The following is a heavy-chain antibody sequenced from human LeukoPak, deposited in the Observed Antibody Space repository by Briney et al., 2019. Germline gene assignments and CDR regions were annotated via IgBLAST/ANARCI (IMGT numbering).Heavy chain of an antibody. CDR1: GFTFSSYG. J-gene: IGHJ4*02. CDR2: ISYDGSNK. CDR3: AKDDSLSIAAAGLGN. Sequence: GGSLRLSCAASGFTFSSYGMHWVRQAPGKGLEWVAVISYDGSNKYYADSVKGRFTISRDNSKNTLYLQMNSLRAEDTAVYYCAKDDSLSIAAAGLGNWGQGTLVTVSS. D-gene: IGHD6-13*01. V-gene: IGHV3-30*18.